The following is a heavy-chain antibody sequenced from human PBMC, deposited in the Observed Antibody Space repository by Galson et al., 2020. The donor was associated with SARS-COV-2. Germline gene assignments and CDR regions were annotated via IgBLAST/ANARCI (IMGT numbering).Heavy chain of an antibody. J-gene: IGHJ3*02. CDR3: ARASTMIVVVAAFDI. CDR2: IYYSGST. D-gene: IGHD3-22*01. Sequence: SETLSLTCTVSGGSISSGGYYWSWIRQHPGKGLEWIGYIYYSGSTYYNPSLKSRVTISVDTSKNQFSLKLSSVTAADTAVYYCARASTMIVVVAAFDIWGQGTMVAVSS. CDR1: GGSISSGGYY. V-gene: IGHV4-31*03.